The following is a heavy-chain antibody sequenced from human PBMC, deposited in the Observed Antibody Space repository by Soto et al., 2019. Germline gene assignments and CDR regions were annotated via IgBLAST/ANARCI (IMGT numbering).Heavy chain of an antibody. CDR2: IYYSGST. V-gene: IGHV4-31*03. D-gene: IGHD3-16*01. CDR3: ARDFRRRTFGGVHYGMDV. Sequence: QVQLQESGPGLVKPSQTLSLTCTVSGGSISSGGYYWSWIRQHPGKGLEWIGYIYYSGSTYYNPSLQRRVTISVDTYKNQFSLKLSSVPAAGTAVYYCARDFRRRTFGGVHYGMDVWGQGTTVTVSS. J-gene: IGHJ6*02. CDR1: GGSISSGGYY.